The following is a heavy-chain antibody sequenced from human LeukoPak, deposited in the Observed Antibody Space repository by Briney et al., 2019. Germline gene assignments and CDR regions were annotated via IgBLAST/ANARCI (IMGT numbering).Heavy chain of an antibody. CDR1: GYTLTELS. CDR3: ATSPNLTLEPPSRFDP. V-gene: IGHV1-24*01. CDR2: FDPEDGET. D-gene: IGHD1-1*01. J-gene: IGHJ5*02. Sequence: ASVKVSRKASGYTLTELSMHWVRQAPGKGLEWMGGFDPEDGETIYAQKFQGRVTMTEDTSTDTAYMELSSLRSEDTAVYYCATSPNLTLEPPSRFDPWGQGTLVTVSS.